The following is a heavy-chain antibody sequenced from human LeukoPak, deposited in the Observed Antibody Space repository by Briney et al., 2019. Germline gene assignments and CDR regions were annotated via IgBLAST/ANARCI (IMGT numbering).Heavy chain of an antibody. CDR2: ISGSGGNT. Sequence: QSGGSLRLSCAAFGFTFSNYAISWVRQAPGKGLESVSAISGSGGNTYYADSVRGRFTISRDNSRSTLYLQMSRLRAEDTALYYCAKPYGTDCGGDCYFDYWGQGTLVSVSS. CDR3: AKPYGTDCGGDCYFDY. CDR1: GFTFSNYA. J-gene: IGHJ4*02. V-gene: IGHV3-23*01. D-gene: IGHD2-21*02.